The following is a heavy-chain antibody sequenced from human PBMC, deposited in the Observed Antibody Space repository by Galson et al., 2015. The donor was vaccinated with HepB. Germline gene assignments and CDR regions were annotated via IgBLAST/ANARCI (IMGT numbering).Heavy chain of an antibody. D-gene: IGHD3-22*01. J-gene: IGHJ4*02. V-gene: IGHV1-3*01. CDR3: ARDHAYYYDSSGPFDY. Sequence: SVKVSCKASGYTFTSYAMHWVRQAPGQRLEWMGWINAGNGNTKYSQKFQGRVTITRDTSASTAYMELSSLRSEDTAVYYCARDHAYYYDSSGPFDYWGQGTLVTVSS. CDR2: INAGNGNT. CDR1: GYTFTSYA.